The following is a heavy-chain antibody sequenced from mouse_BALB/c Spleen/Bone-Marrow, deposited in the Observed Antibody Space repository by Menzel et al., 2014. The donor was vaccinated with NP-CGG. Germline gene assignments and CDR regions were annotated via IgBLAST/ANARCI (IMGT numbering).Heavy chain of an antibody. CDR1: GYTFTSYW. CDR3: TRVITAVLATRAVDY. CDR2: IYPGNSDT. D-gene: IGHD1-1*01. J-gene: IGHJ4*01. V-gene: IGHV1-5*01. Sequence: EVQLQQSGTVLARPGASVKMSCKASGYTFTSYWMHWVKQRPGQGLEWIGAIYPGNSDTSYNQKFKGKAKLTAVTSTSTAYMELSSLTNEDSAVYYCTRVITAVLATRAVDYWGQGSSVTVSS.